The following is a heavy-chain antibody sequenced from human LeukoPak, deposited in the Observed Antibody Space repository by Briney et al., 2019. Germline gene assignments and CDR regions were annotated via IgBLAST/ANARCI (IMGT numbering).Heavy chain of an antibody. CDR1: GFTFSRNW. CDR2: INEDGSEK. D-gene: IGHD6-13*01. Sequence: GGSLRRSCAASGFTFSRNWMSWVRQAPGKGLEWVANINEDGSEKYYVDSVKGRFTISRDNAENSLYLQMNSLRPEDTAVYYCARHRTAAAGTPLDYWGQGTLVTVSS. V-gene: IGHV3-7*01. J-gene: IGHJ4*02. CDR3: ARHRTAAAGTPLDY.